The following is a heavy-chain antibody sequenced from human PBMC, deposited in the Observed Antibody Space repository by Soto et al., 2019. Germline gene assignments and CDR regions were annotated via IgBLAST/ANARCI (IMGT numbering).Heavy chain of an antibody. J-gene: IGHJ4*02. V-gene: IGHV3-64*01. CDR2: ISSNGGST. CDR3: ARDAARGDYDY. CDR1: GFTFSSYA. Sequence: GESLKISCAASGFTFSSYAMHWVRQAPGKGLEYVSAISSNGGSTYYANSVKGRFTISRDNSKNTLYLQMGSLRAEDMAVYYCARDAARGDYDYWGQGTLVTVSS. D-gene: IGHD6-25*01.